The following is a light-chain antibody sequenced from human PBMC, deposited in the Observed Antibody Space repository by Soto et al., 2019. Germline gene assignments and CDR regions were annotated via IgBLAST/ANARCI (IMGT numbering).Light chain of an antibody. Sequence: DIVMTQSPDSLAVSLGERATINCKSSQSIFYSSNNKNFLAWYQQKPGQPPKLLIYWASTRESGVPDRFSGSESGTDFTLTISSLQAVDVAVYYRQQHSFPPPPFAVGTTADI. J-gene: IGKJ3*01. V-gene: IGKV4-1*01. CDR1: QSIFYSSNNKNF. CDR2: WAS. CDR3: QQHSFPPPP.